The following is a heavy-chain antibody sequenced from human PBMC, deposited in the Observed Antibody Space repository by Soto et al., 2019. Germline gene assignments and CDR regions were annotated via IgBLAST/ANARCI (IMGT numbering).Heavy chain of an antibody. J-gene: IGHJ4*02. Sequence: QVQLVQSGAEVKRPGSSVKVSCKASGDTFTFYSINWVRQAPGLGLEWMGRINPILSMSNYAQRFQGRVTMTADKSTSTAYMELSSLRSEDTAIYYCASSYGSGYRAVDYWGQGAQVTVSS. CDR2: INPILSMS. V-gene: IGHV1-69*02. CDR1: GDTFTFYS. D-gene: IGHD3-10*01. CDR3: ASSYGSGYRAVDY.